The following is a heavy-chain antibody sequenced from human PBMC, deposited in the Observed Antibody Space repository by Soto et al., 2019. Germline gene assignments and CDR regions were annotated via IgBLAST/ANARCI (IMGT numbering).Heavy chain of an antibody. CDR3: ARDSLRAAAGKGTNWFDP. CDR2: IYYGGST. CDR1: GGSISSYY. Sequence: SETLSLTCTVSGGSISSYYWSWIRQPPGKGLEWIGYIYYGGSTNYNPSLKSRVTISVDTSKNQFSLKLSSVTAADTAVYYCARDSLRAAAGKGTNWFDPWGQGTLVTVSS. V-gene: IGHV4-59*01. J-gene: IGHJ5*02. D-gene: IGHD6-13*01.